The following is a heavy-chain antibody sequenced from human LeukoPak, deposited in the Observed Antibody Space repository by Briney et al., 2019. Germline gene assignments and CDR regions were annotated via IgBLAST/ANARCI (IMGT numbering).Heavy chain of an antibody. J-gene: IGHJ4*02. Sequence: SETLSLTCTVSGGSISSYYWSWIRQPPGKGLEWIGYIYYSGSTNYNPSLKSRVTISVDTSKNQFSLKLSSVTAADTAVYYCARIGHEDYYFDYWGQGTLVTVSS. CDR3: ARIGHEDYYFDY. CDR2: IYYSGST. V-gene: IGHV4-59*01. CDR1: GGSISSYY.